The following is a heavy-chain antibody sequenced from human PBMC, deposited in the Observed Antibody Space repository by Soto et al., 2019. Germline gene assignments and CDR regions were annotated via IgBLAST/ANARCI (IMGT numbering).Heavy chain of an antibody. CDR2: IWYDGSNK. V-gene: IGHV3-33*01. J-gene: IGHJ5*02. D-gene: IGHD3-9*01. Sequence: GGSLRLSCAASGFTFSSYGMHWVRQAPGKGLEWVAVIWYDGSNKYYADSVKGRFTISRDNSKNTLYLQMNSLRAEDTAVYYCAREIGYDILTGYENWFDPWGQGTLVTVSS. CDR1: GFTFSSYG. CDR3: AREIGYDILTGYENWFDP.